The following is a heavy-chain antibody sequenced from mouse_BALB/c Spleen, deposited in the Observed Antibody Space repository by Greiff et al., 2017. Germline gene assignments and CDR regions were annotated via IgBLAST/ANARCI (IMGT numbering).Heavy chain of an antibody. Sequence: EVKLQESGAELVRSGASVKLSCTASGFNIKDYYMHWVKQRPEQGLEWIGWIDPENGDTEYAPKFQGKATMTADTSSNTAYLQLSSLTSEDTAVYYCNLYYDYDRFAYWGQGTLVTVSA. D-gene: IGHD2-4*01. CDR2: IDPENGDT. CDR3: NLYYDYDRFAY. J-gene: IGHJ3*01. V-gene: IGHV14-4*02. CDR1: GFNIKDYY.